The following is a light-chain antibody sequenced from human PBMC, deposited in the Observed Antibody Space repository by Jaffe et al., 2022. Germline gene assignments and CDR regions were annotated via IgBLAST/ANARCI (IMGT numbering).Light chain of an antibody. CDR1: SSNIGSNY. V-gene: IGLV1-47*01. CDR3: AAWDDRLNIWV. Sequence: QSVLTQAPSVSGTPGQRVTISCSGNSSNIGSNYVYWYQHLPGTAPKLLIYRNNQGPSGVPDRFSGSKSGTSASLAISGLRSEDEADYYCAAWDDRLNIWVFGGGTKLTVL. J-gene: IGLJ3*02. CDR2: RNN.